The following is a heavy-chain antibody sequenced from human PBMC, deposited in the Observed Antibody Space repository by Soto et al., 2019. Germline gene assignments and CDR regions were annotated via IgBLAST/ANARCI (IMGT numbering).Heavy chain of an antibody. J-gene: IGHJ5*02. Sequence: SETLSLTCTVSGGSISSGGYYWSWIRQHPGKGLEWIGYIYYSGTTYYNPSLKSRVTISVDTSKNQFSLKSSSVSAADTALDYGARCSLVVVPAPGFDPWGRGTLVTVSS. CDR2: IYYSGTT. D-gene: IGHD2-2*01. CDR1: GGSISSGGYY. V-gene: IGHV4-31*03. CDR3: ARCSLVVVPAPGFDP.